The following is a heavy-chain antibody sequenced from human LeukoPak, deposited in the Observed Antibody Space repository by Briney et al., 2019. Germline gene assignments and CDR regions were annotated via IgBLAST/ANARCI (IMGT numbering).Heavy chain of an antibody. CDR2: IYYSGST. V-gene: IGHV4-39*01. CDR3: ARYCSSTSCYTEWDY. Sequence: KTSETLSLTCTVSGGSISSSSYYWGCIRQPPGKGLEWIGSIYYSGSTYYNPSLKSRVTISVDTSKNQFSLKLSSVTAADTAVYYCARYCSSTSCYTEWDYWGQGTLVTVSS. D-gene: IGHD2-2*02. CDR1: GGSISSSSYY. J-gene: IGHJ4*02.